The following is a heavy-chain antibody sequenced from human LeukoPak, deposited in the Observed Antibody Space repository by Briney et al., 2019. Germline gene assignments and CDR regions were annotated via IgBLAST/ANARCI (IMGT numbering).Heavy chain of an antibody. CDR2: INPNSGGT. V-gene: IGHV1-2*04. CDR3: AGATVVTVTTRPFGMDV. Sequence: GASVKVSCKASGYTFTGYYMHWVRQAPGQGLEWMGWINPNSGGTNYAQKFQGWVTMTRDTSISTAYMELSRLRSDDTAVYYCAGATVVTVTTRPFGMDVWGQGTTVTVSS. CDR1: GYTFTGYY. J-gene: IGHJ6*02. D-gene: IGHD4-17*01.